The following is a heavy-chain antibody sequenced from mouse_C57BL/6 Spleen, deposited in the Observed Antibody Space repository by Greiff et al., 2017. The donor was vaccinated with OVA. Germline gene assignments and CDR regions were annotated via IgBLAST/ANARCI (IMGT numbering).Heavy chain of an antibody. V-gene: IGHV1-63*01. J-gene: IGHJ4*01. Sequence: VQLQQSGAELVRPGTSVKMSCKASGYTFTNYWIGWAKQRPGHGLEWIGDIYPGGGYTNYNEKFKGKATLTADKSSSTAYMQFSSLTSEDSAIDYCARWGDYDERTYAMDYWGQGTSVTVSS. CDR1: GYTFTNYW. CDR3: ARWGDYDERTYAMDY. CDR2: IYPGGGYT. D-gene: IGHD2-4*01.